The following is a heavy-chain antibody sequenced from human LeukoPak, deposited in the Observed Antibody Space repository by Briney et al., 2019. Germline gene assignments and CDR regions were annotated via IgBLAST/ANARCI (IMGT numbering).Heavy chain of an antibody. Sequence: GGSLRLSCAVSGFTFSSYAMSWVRQAPGKGLEWVSAISGSGGSTYYADSVKGRFTISRDNSKNTLYLQMNSLRAEDTAVYYCAKCSNDFWSGYYSQVDYMDVWGKGTTVTVSS. CDR2: ISGSGGST. V-gene: IGHV3-23*01. D-gene: IGHD3-3*01. J-gene: IGHJ6*03. CDR1: GFTFSSYA. CDR3: AKCSNDFWSGYYSQVDYMDV.